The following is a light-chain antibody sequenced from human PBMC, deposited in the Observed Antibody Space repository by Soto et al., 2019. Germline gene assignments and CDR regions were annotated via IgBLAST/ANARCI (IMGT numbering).Light chain of an antibody. CDR3: QQYYSTPIT. CDR1: QSVLYTYNNF. V-gene: IGKV4-1*01. J-gene: IGKJ5*01. Sequence: DIVLTQSPDSLAVSLGERATINCKSSQSVLYTYNNFLAWYQQRPGQAPKLLIYWASTRESGVPDRFSGSGSGTDFTLTISSLQAEDVAVYYCQQYYSTPITFGQGTRLEIK. CDR2: WAS.